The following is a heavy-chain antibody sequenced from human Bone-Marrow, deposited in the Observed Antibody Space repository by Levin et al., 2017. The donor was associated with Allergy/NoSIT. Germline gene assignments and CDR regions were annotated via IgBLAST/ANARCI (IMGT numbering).Heavy chain of an antibody. V-gene: IGHV1-69*04. CDR2: IIPILGIA. J-gene: IGHJ4*02. Sequence: GASVKVSCKASGGTFSSYTISWVRQAPGQGLEWMGRIIPILGIANYAQKFQGRVTITADKSTSTAYMELSSLRSEDTAVYYCAREYHDSSGYYPFDWGQGTLVTVSS. D-gene: IGHD3-22*01. CDR1: GGTFSSYT. CDR3: AREYHDSSGYYPFD.